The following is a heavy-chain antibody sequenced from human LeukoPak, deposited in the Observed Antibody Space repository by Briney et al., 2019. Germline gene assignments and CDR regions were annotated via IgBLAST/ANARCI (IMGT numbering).Heavy chain of an antibody. V-gene: IGHV3-11*03. CDR1: GFTLSNYY. CDR3: ARNPAAGTLHY. J-gene: IGHJ4*02. D-gene: IGHD6-13*01. CDR2: ISGSSSHT. Sequence: GGSLRLSCAASGFTLSNYYMSWIRQAPGKGLEWVSYISGSSSHTNYADSVKGRFTISRDNAKNSLYLQMNSLRAEDTAVYYCARNPAAGTLHYWGQGTLVTVSS.